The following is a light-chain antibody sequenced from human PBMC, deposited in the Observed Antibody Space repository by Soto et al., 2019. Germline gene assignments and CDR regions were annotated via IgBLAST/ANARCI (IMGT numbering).Light chain of an antibody. CDR3: QQYGSSRT. Sequence: EIVLTQSPGTLSLSPGERSTLSCRASQGVSNSYLAPYQQQPGQAPRTLIYGAPSRATGNPDRFSGSGSGTDFTLTISRLEPEDFAVYYCQQYGSSRTFGQGTKVDIK. CDR2: GAP. V-gene: IGKV3-20*01. J-gene: IGKJ1*01. CDR1: QGVSNSY.